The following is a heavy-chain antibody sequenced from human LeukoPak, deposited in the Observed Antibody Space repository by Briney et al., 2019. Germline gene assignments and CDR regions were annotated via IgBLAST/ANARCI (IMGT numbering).Heavy chain of an antibody. J-gene: IGHJ6*03. V-gene: IGHV4-39*07. CDR1: GVSISSSSYY. Sequence: SETLSLTCTVSGVSISSSSYYWGWIRQPPGKGLEWIGSIYYSGSTYYNPSLKSRVTISVDTSKNQFSLKLSSVTAADTAVYYCARKSPEYSYGLPHYYYMDVWGKGTTVTVSS. D-gene: IGHD5-18*01. CDR2: IYYSGST. CDR3: ARKSPEYSYGLPHYYYMDV.